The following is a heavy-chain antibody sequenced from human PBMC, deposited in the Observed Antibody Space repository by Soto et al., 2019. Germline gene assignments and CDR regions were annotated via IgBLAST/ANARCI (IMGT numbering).Heavy chain of an antibody. CDR1: GFTFSTYG. D-gene: IGHD2-2*02. V-gene: IGHV3-23*01. CDR3: AKVRTGYCSITSCYTRFDP. Sequence: PGGSLRLSCAASGFTFSTYGMSWVRQSPGKELEWVSALGGSGDSTYYADSVKGRFTISRDNSKDTLYLQMNSLRAEDTAVYYCAKVRTGYCSITSCYTRFDPWGQGTLVTVSS. CDR2: LGGSGDST. J-gene: IGHJ5*02.